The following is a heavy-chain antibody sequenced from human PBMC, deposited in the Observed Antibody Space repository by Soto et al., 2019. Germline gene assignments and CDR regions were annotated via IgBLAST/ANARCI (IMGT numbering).Heavy chain of an antibody. CDR2: ISHRGST. J-gene: IGHJ6*02. CDR3: AIVRAVAGTSGGGPDYGMDV. D-gene: IGHD6-19*01. Sequence: SGTLCLPCAVYGGSFSGYDRSWSRHPPRKGLEWIGEISHRGSTNYNPSLKRRVTISVDTSQNQFSLKLSSVTAADTAVYYCAIVRAVAGTSGGGPDYGMDVWGQGTTVTVSS. CDR1: GGSFSGYD. V-gene: IGHV4-34*01.